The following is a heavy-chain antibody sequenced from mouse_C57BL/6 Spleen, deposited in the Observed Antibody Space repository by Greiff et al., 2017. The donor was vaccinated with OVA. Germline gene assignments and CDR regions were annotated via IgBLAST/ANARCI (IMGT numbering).Heavy chain of an antibody. J-gene: IGHJ2*01. CDR2: ISSGGDYI. Sequence: EVKVVESGEGLVKPGGSLKLSCAASGFTFSSYAMSWVRQTPEKRLEWVAYISSGGDYIYYADTVKGRFTISRDNARNTLYLQMSSLKSEDTAMYYCTRDGGDYEFDYWGQGTTLTVSS. D-gene: IGHD2-4*01. V-gene: IGHV5-9-1*02. CDR1: GFTFSSYA. CDR3: TRDGGDYEFDY.